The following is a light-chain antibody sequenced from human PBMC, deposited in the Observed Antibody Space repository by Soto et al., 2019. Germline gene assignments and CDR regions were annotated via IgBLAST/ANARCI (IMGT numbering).Light chain of an antibody. V-gene: IGKV1-27*01. J-gene: IGKJ3*01. CDR2: AAS. CDR1: QGIINY. CDR3: QKYYSVPFT. Sequence: DIQMTQSPSSLSTSVGDRVTITCRASQGIINYLAWYQQKPGKVPKLLISAASTLQSGVPSRFSGSGSGTDFTLTISSLQPEDVATYYCQKYYSVPFTFGPGTRVDIK.